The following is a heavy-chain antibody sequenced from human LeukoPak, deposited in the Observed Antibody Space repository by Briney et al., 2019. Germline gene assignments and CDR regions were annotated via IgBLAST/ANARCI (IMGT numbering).Heavy chain of an antibody. J-gene: IGHJ4*02. CDR3: ARGPRTGVFWSGYYMTDY. CDR1: GGSISSGDYY. Sequence: SETLSLTCTVSGGSISSGDYYWSWIRQPPGKGLEWIGEINHSGSTNYNPSLKSRVTISVDTSKNQFSLKLSSVTAADTAVYYCARGPRTGVFWSGYYMTDYWGQGTLVTVSS. D-gene: IGHD3-3*01. CDR2: INHSGST. V-gene: IGHV4-39*07.